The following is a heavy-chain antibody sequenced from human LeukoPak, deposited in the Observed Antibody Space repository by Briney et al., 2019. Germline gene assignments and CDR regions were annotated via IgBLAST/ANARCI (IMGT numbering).Heavy chain of an antibody. Sequence: SETPSLTCTVSGGSISSYYWSWIRQPPGKGLEWIGYIYYSGSTNYNPSLKSRVTISVDTSKNQFSLKLSSVTAADTAVYYCAREEYYYGSGSYYNEGYFDYWGQGTLVTVSS. CDR1: GGSISSYY. J-gene: IGHJ4*02. D-gene: IGHD3-10*01. CDR2: IYYSGST. V-gene: IGHV4-59*01. CDR3: AREEYYYGSGSYYNEGYFDY.